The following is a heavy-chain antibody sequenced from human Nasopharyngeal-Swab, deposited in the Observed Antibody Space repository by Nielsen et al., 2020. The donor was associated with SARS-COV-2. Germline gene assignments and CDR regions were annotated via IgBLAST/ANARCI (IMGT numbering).Heavy chain of an antibody. Sequence: VRQAPGKGLEWVSSISSSSYIYYADSVKGRFTISRDNAKNSLYLQMNSLRAEDTAVYYCAREEEVRSGSTDYYYYYYMDAWGKGTPVTVSS. CDR3: AREEEVRSGSTDYYYYYYMDA. J-gene: IGHJ6*03. CDR2: ISSSSYI. D-gene: IGHD6-19*01. V-gene: IGHV3-69-1*01.